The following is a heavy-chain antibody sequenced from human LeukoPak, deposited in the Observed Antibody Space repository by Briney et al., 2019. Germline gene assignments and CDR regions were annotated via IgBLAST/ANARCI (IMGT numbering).Heavy chain of an antibody. Sequence: PGGSLRLSCAASGFTFNSYSMNWVRQAPGKGLEWVSSISSSSSYIYYADSAKGRFTISRDNAKNSLYLQMNSLRAEDTAVYYCATGYGGTRGDYWGQGTLVTVSS. CDR3: ATGYGGTRGDY. J-gene: IGHJ4*02. V-gene: IGHV3-21*01. CDR1: GFTFNSYS. CDR2: ISSSSSYI. D-gene: IGHD4-23*01.